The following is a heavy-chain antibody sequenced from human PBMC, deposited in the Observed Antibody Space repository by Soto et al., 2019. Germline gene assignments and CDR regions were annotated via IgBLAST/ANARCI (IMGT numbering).Heavy chain of an antibody. Sequence: PSQTLSLTCAISGDSFSSNSAAWNWIRQSPSRGLEWLGRTYYRSKWYNDYAVSVKSRITINPDTSKNHFSLQLNSVTPEDTAVYYCARVRYCSGGTCYIPFDYWGQGTLVTVSS. CDR3: ARVRYCSGGTCYIPFDY. CDR1: GDSFSSNSAA. CDR2: TYYRSKWYN. D-gene: IGHD2-15*01. V-gene: IGHV6-1*01. J-gene: IGHJ4*02.